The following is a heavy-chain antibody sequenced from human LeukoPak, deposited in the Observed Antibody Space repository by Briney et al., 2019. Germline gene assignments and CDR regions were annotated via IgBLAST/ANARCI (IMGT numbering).Heavy chain of an antibody. CDR2: IYHSGST. CDR3: ATYGGDWKFDS. CDR1: GYSISSGCY. J-gene: IGHJ4*02. D-gene: IGHD2-21*01. Sequence: PSETLSLTCTVSGYSISSGCYWGWIRQPPGKGLEWIGSIYHSGSTYYNPSLKSRVTISVDTSKNQFSLKLSSVTAADTAVYYCATYGGDWKFDSWGQGTLVTVSS. V-gene: IGHV4-38-2*02.